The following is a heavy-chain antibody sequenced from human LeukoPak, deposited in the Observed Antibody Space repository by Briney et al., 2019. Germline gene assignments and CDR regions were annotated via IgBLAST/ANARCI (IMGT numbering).Heavy chain of an antibody. CDR1: GGSISSSTYY. CDR3: AGGMYYYDSSGYYPYYYYYMDV. V-gene: IGHV4-39*07. CDR2: IFYSGRT. J-gene: IGHJ6*03. D-gene: IGHD3-22*01. Sequence: KPSETLSLTCTVSGGSISSSTYYWGWIRQPPGKGLEWIGSIFYSGRTYYNPSLKSRVTMSVDTSKNQFSLKLSSVTAADTAVYYCAGGMYYYDSSGYYPYYYYYMDVWGKGTTVTISS.